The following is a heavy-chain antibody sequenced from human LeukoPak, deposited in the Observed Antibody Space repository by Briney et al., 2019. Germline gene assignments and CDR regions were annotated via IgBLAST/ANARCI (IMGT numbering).Heavy chain of an antibody. D-gene: IGHD1-1*01. Sequence: SETLSLTCTVSGGSISSGSYYWSWIRQPAGKGLEWIGRIYTSGSTNYNPSLKSRVTISVDTSKNQFSLKLSSVTAADTAVYYCARSYNWNDYGAFDVWGQGTMVTVSS. CDR1: GGSISSGSYY. CDR2: IYTSGST. CDR3: ARSYNWNDYGAFDV. V-gene: IGHV4-61*02. J-gene: IGHJ3*01.